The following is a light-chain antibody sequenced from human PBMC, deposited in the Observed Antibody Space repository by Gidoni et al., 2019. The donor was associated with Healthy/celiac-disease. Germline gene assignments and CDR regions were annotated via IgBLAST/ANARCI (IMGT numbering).Light chain of an antibody. J-gene: IGKJ1*01. CDR2: AAS. CDR3: QQSYSAPQT. V-gene: IGKV1-39*01. Sequence: DIQMTQSPSSLSASVGDRVTITCRASQSIGNYLNWFQQKPGKAPNLLIYAASSLQSGVPSRFSGSGSGTDGSGTDFTLTISSLQPEDFATYYCQQSYSAPQTFGQXTKVEIK. CDR1: QSIGNY.